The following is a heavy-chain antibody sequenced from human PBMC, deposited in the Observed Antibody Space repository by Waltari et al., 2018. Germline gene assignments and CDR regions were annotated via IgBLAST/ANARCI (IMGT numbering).Heavy chain of an antibody. CDR2: IIPILGIA. D-gene: IGHD3-10*01. Sequence: QVQLVQSGAEVKKPGSSVKVSCKASGGTFSSYAISWVRQAPGQGLEWMGGIIPILGIANYAQKVQGRVTITADKSTMTAYMELSSLRSEDTAVYYCARRFSVVQVVIDFDYWGQGTLVTVSS. CDR1: GGTFSSYA. J-gene: IGHJ4*02. V-gene: IGHV1-69*10. CDR3: ARRFSVVQVVIDFDY.